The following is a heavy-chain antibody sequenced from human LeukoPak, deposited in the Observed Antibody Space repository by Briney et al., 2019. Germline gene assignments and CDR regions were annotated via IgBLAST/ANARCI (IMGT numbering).Heavy chain of an antibody. V-gene: IGHV4-39*07. D-gene: IGHD3-22*01. Sequence: PSETLSLTCTVSGGSISSSSYYWGWIRQPPGKGLEWIGEINHSGSTNYNPSLKSRVTISVDTSKNQFSLKLSSVTAADTDVYYCASRFTYYYDSSGYHKTSFFDYWGQGTLVTVSS. CDR1: GGSISSSSYY. CDR2: INHSGST. J-gene: IGHJ4*02. CDR3: ASRFTYYYDSSGYHKTSFFDY.